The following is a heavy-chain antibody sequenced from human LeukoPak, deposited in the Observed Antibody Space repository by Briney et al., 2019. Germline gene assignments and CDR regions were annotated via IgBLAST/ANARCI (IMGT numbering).Heavy chain of an antibody. CDR1: GFTFSSYA. Sequence: GGSLRLSCAASGFTFSSYAMSWVRQAPGKGLEWVSANSGSGGSTYYADSVKGRFTISRDNSKNTLYLQMNSLRAEDTAVYYCAKDPAMVGYGDDDYWGQGTLVTVSS. CDR2: NSGSGGST. D-gene: IGHD4-17*01. J-gene: IGHJ4*02. V-gene: IGHV3-23*01. CDR3: AKDPAMVGYGDDDY.